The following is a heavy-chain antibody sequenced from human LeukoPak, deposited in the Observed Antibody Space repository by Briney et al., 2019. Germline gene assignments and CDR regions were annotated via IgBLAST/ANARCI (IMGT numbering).Heavy chain of an antibody. J-gene: IGHJ4*02. Sequence: PGGSLRLSCAASGFTFRNYVIHWVRQAPGKGLEWVAVTSSDLNVKLYADSVKGRFTISRDNSKNTLYLQMNSLRSEDTATYYCAKEPPRWDWGQGTLVTVSS. V-gene: IGHV3-30*18. D-gene: IGHD4-23*01. CDR1: GFTFRNYV. CDR3: AKEPPRWD. CDR2: TSSDLNVK.